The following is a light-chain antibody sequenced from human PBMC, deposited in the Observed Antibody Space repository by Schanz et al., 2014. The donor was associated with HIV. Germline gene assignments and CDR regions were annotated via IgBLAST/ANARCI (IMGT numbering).Light chain of an antibody. CDR1: SSDVPAYKY. V-gene: IGLV2-14*01. Sequence: QSVLTQPASVSGSPGQSITISCTGISSDVPAYKYVSRYQQHPGKAPKLIIYDVNNRPSGVSNRFSGSKSGNTASLTISGLQAEDEADYYCSSHAGRSSFVVFGGGTKLTVL. CDR2: DVN. CDR3: SSHAGRSSFVV. J-gene: IGLJ2*01.